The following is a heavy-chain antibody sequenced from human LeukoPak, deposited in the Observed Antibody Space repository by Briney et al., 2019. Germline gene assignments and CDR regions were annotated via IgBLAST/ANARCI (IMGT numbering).Heavy chain of an antibody. J-gene: IGHJ5*02. V-gene: IGHV1-46*01. CDR2: ITPSGGST. D-gene: IGHD6-19*01. CDR3: ARDHSSGWSWYST. Sequence: GASVKVSCKASGYTFTNYYMHWVRQAPGQGLEWLGLITPSGGSTWYAQKFQGRVTITADESTSTAYMELSSLRSEDTAVYYCARDHSSGWSWYSTWGQGTLVTVSS. CDR1: GYTFTNYY.